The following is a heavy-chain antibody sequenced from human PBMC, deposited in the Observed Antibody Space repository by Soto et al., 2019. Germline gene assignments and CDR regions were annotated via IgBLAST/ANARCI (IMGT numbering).Heavy chain of an antibody. Sequence: ASVKVSCKASGGTFSSYAISWVRQAPGQGLEWMGGIIPIFGTANYAQKFQGRVTITADESTSTAYMELSSLRSEDTAVYYCARAVAALLNPADRSYGMDVWGQGTTVTVSS. CDR2: IIPIFGTA. CDR1: GGTFSSYA. CDR3: ARAVAALLNPADRSYGMDV. D-gene: IGHD6-19*01. V-gene: IGHV1-69*13. J-gene: IGHJ6*02.